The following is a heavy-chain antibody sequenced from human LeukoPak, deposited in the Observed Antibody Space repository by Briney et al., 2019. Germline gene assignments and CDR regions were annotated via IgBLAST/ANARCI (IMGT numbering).Heavy chain of an antibody. CDR2: IYYTGST. CDR3: AEGSKAAPGPFYR. J-gene: IGHJ4*02. Sequence: SETLSLTCTVSGGSISSYYWSWIRQPPGKGLEWIGYIYYTGSTDYNPSLKSRVAISVDTSKNQFSLKLSSVTAADTAVYYCAEGSKAAPGPFYRWGQGTLVTVSP. D-gene: IGHD6-13*01. CDR1: GGSISSYY. V-gene: IGHV4-59*01.